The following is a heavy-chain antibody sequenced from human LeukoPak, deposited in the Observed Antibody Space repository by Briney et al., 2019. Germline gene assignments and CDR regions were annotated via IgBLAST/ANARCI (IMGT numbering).Heavy chain of an antibody. CDR2: ISGSGGST. CDR1: GFTFSSYA. Sequence: PGGSLRLSCAASGFTFSSYAMSWVRQAPGKGLEWVSAISGSGGSTYYADSVKGRFTISRDNSKNTLYLQMNSLRAEATAVYYCAKDARVWFGAYYYYMDVWGKGTTVTVSS. CDR3: AKDARVWFGAYYYYMDV. D-gene: IGHD3-10*01. J-gene: IGHJ6*03. V-gene: IGHV3-23*01.